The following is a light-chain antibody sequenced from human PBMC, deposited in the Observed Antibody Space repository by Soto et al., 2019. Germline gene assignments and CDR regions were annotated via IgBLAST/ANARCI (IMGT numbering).Light chain of an antibody. V-gene: IGKV3-20*01. J-gene: IGKJ3*01. CDR2: GAS. CDR3: QQYGSSPFT. CDR1: QSVSSNY. Sequence: EIVLTQSPGTLSLSPGERATLSCRASQSVSSNYLAWYQQKHGQAPRLLIYGASSRATGIPDRFSGSASGTDFTLTISRLEPEDFAVYYCQQYGSSPFTFGPRTKVDLK.